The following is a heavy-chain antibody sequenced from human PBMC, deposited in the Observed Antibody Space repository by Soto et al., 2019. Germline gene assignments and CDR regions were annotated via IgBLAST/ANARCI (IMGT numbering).Heavy chain of an antibody. D-gene: IGHD5-18*01. V-gene: IGHV4-4*02. CDR3: ARGEQLWLGPTTLGYGMEV. Sequence: QVQLQESGPGLVKPSGTLSLTCAVSGGSISSSNWWRWVRQPPGKGVEWIGEIYHSGSTNYNPSLKSRVTISVDQSKNQFSLELSSVTAADTAVYYCARGEQLWLGPTTLGYGMEVWGQGTTVTVSS. J-gene: IGHJ6*02. CDR1: GGSISSSNW. CDR2: IYHSGST.